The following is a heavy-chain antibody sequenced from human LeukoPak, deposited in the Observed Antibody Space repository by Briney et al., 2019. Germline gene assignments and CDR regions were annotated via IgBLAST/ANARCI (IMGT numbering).Heavy chain of an antibody. Sequence: ASVKVSCKASGYTFTSYGINWVRQAPGQGLEWMGWISAYNGNTNYAQKLQGRVTMTTDTSTSTAYMELRSLRSDDTAVYYCARARSRDDFWSGYYPNWFDPWGQGTLVTVSS. D-gene: IGHD3-3*01. J-gene: IGHJ5*02. V-gene: IGHV1-18*01. CDR1: GYTFTSYG. CDR2: ISAYNGNT. CDR3: ARARSRDDFWSGYYPNWFDP.